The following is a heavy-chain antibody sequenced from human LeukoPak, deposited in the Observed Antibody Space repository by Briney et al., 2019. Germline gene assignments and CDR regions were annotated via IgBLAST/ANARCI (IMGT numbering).Heavy chain of an antibody. CDR2: INHSGST. Sequence: SETLSLTCAVYGGSFSGYYWSWIRQPPGKGLEWFGEINHSGSTNYNPSLKSRVTISVDTSKNQFSLKLSSVTAADTAVYYCARARTYSSRWFDYWGQGTLVTVSS. D-gene: IGHD6-13*01. V-gene: IGHV4-34*01. J-gene: IGHJ4*02. CDR1: GGSFSGYY. CDR3: ARARTYSSRWFDY.